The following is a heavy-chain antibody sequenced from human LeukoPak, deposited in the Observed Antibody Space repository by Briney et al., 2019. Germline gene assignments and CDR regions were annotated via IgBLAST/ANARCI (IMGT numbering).Heavy chain of an antibody. V-gene: IGHV4-34*01. Sequence: PSETLSLTCAVYGASFSYDYWSWIRQPPGKGLEWIGEINHSGSTTYNPSLESRVTISAEKSKNQFSLKLTSVTAADTAVYYCAKGVWAPRFDPWGQGTLVTVSS. D-gene: IGHD7-27*01. CDR3: AKGVWAPRFDP. CDR1: GASFSYDY. CDR2: INHSGST. J-gene: IGHJ5*02.